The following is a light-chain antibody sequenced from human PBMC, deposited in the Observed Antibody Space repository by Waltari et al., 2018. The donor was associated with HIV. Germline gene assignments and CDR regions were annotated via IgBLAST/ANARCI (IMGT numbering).Light chain of an antibody. V-gene: IGLV2-14*01. Sequence: QSALTQPASVSGSPGQSITISCTGTSSDVGGQKYVSWYQQHPGKAPKLMIYEVSNRASGIADRFSVSKSGNTASRNISGLQAEDEADYYCSSYTSRNTPHVLLGGGTKLTVL. CDR3: SSYTSRNTPHVL. CDR1: SSDVGGQKY. J-gene: IGLJ2*01. CDR2: EVS.